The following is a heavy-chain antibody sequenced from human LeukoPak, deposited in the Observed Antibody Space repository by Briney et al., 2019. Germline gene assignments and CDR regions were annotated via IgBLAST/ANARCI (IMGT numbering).Heavy chain of an antibody. D-gene: IGHD6-19*01. J-gene: IGHJ4*02. Sequence: PSETLSLTCTVSGGSISSSSYYWGWIRQPPGKGLEWIGSIYYSGSTYYNPSLKSRVTISLDTSKNQFSLKLNSVTAADTALYYCARDPAAPVAGPAQEHWGQGTLVTVSS. CDR2: IYYSGST. CDR1: GGSISSSSYY. CDR3: ARDPAAPVAGPAQEH. V-gene: IGHV4-39*07.